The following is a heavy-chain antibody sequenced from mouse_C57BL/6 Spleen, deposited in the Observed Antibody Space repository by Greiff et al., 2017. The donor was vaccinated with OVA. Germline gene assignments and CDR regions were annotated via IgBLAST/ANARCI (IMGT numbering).Heavy chain of an antibody. J-gene: IGHJ1*03. CDR1: GYTFTDYE. CDR3: TIEGGASYWYFDV. CDR2: IDPETGGT. Sequence: QVQLQQSGAELVRPGASVTLSCKASGYTFTDYEMHWVKQTPVHGLEWIGAIDPETGGTAYNQKFKGKAILTADKSSSTAYMELRSLTSEDSAVDYYTIEGGASYWYFDVWGTGTTVTVSS. V-gene: IGHV1-15*01. D-gene: IGHD3-3*01.